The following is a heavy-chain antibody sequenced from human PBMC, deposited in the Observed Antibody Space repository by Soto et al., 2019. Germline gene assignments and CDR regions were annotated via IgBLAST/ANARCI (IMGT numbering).Heavy chain of an antibody. CDR2: VDPEDGET. Sequence: EVQLVQSGAEVKKPGATVKISCKVSGYTFTDYYMHWVQQAPGKGLEWMGLVDPEDGETIYAEKFQGRVTITADTSTDTAYMELSSLRSEDTAVYYCARGENNWNSRLPWDAFDIWGQGTMVTVSS. CDR1: GYTFTDYY. J-gene: IGHJ3*02. D-gene: IGHD1-7*01. CDR3: ARGENNWNSRLPWDAFDI. V-gene: IGHV1-69-2*01.